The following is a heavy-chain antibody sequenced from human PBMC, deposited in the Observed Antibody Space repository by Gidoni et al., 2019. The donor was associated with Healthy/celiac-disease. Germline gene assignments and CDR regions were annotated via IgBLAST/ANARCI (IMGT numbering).Heavy chain of an antibody. D-gene: IGHD2-15*01. V-gene: IGHV4-59*01. CDR1: VGSISSYY. Sequence: QVQLQESGPGLVKPSETLSLTCTVSVGSISSYYWSWIRQPPGKGLEWIGYIYYSGSTNYNPSLKSRVTISVDTSKNQFSLKLSSVTAADTAVYYCAILFPSYNWFDPWGQGTLVTVSS. CDR2: IYYSGST. J-gene: IGHJ5*02. CDR3: AILFPSYNWFDP.